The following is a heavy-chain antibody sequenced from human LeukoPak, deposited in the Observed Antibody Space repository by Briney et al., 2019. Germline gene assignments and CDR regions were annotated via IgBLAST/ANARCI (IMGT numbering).Heavy chain of an antibody. Sequence: GGSLRLSCAASGFTFSDRWMSWVRQAPGKGLEWVANIKQDASDKYYVGSVKGRFTISRDNAKNSLYLQMNSLSPEDTAVYYCVRDFQSAFDIWGQGTMVTVSS. CDR1: GFTFSDRW. J-gene: IGHJ3*02. CDR3: VRDFQSAFDI. V-gene: IGHV3-7*01. CDR2: IKQDASDK.